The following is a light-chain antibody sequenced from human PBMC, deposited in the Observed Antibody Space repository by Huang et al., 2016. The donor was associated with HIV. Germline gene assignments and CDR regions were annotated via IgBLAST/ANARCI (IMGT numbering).Light chain of an antibody. Sequence: DVVLTQSPLSLPVTLGQSASISCTSSQSLVHSDGNTYLNWFRQGPGQAPRRLIYTVSKRDYGVPDRFGGSGSGTNFTLRISRVEAEDIGVYYCMQGKHWPPTFGQGTKLEIK. V-gene: IGKV2-30*02. CDR1: QSLVHSDGNTY. J-gene: IGKJ2*01. CDR2: TVS. CDR3: MQGKHWPPT.